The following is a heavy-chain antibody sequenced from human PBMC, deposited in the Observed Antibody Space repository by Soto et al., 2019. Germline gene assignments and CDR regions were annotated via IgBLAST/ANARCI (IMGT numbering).Heavy chain of an antibody. Sequence: QVQLQESGPGLVKPSQTLSLTCTVSGGSISVGVYYWNWIRQLPGKGAEWIGYTYHTGSTYYNPSLERRVTLSVDPSKNQFSLRLSSVTAADTAVYYCARIGNPDASLYFDYWGQGTLVTVSS. CDR1: GGSISVGVYY. CDR2: TYHTGST. CDR3: ARIGNPDASLYFDY. J-gene: IGHJ4*02. V-gene: IGHV4-31*03. D-gene: IGHD2-2*01.